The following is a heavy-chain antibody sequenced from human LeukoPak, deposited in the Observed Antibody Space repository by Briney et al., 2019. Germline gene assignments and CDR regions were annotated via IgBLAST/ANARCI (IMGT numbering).Heavy chain of an antibody. V-gene: IGHV1-69*01. D-gene: IGHD2-21*02. CDR3: ARAGAYCGGDCFRRDY. J-gene: IGHJ4*02. CDR1: GFTFSSYA. Sequence: GGSLRLSCAASGFTFSSYAISWVRQAPGQGLEWMGGIIPIFGTADYAQKFQGRVTITADESTSTAYMELSSLRSEDTAVYYCARAGAYCGGDCFRRDYWGQGTLVTVSS. CDR2: IIPIFGTA.